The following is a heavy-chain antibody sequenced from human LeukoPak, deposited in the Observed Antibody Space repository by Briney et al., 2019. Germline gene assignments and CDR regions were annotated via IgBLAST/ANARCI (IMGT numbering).Heavy chain of an antibody. V-gene: IGHV3-49*03. CDR1: GFTFGDYA. D-gene: IGHD3-9*01. CDR2: IRSKAYGGTT. CDR3: TRFVSDYDILTGGRSNQPDY. J-gene: IGHJ4*02. Sequence: GGSLRLSCTASGFTFGDYAMSWFRQAPGKGLEWVGFIRSKAYGGTTEYAASVKGRFTISRDDSKSIAYLQMNSLKTEDTAVYYCTRFVSDYDILTGGRSNQPDYWGQGTLVTVSS.